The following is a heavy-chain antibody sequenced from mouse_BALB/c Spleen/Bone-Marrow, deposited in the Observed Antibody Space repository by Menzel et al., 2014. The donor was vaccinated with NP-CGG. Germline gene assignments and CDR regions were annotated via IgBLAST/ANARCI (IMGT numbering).Heavy chain of an antibody. V-gene: IGHV14-3*02. CDR1: GFNIKDTY. CDR2: IDPANGNT. D-gene: IGHD4-1*01. J-gene: IGHJ4*01. CDR3: ARWEYYAMDY. Sequence: EVKLMESGAELVKPGASVKLSCTASGFNIKDTYMHWVKQRPEQGLEWIGRIDPANGNTKYDPKFQGKATITADTSSNTAYLQLSSLTSEDTAVYYCARWEYYAMDYWGQGTLVTVSS.